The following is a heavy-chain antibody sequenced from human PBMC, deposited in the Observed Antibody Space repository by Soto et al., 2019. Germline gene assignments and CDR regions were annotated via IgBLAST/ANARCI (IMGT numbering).Heavy chain of an antibody. CDR3: AVGYSSSWYYFDY. V-gene: IGHV1-2*04. J-gene: IGHJ4*02. CDR1: GYTVTGYY. CDR2: INPNSGGT. Sequence: ASVKVSCKASGYTVTGYYMHWVRQAPGQGLEWMGWINPNSGGTNYAQKFQGWVTMTRDTSISTAYMELSRLRSDDTAVYYCAVGYSSSWYYFDYWGQGTLVTVSS. D-gene: IGHD6-13*01.